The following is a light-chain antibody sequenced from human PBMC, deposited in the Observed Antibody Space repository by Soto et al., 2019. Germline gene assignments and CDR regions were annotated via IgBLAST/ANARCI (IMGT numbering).Light chain of an antibody. J-gene: IGLJ2*01. CDR2: AVS. Sequence: QSVLTQPRSVSGSPGQSVTISCTGSRSDVGGHNYVSWYQQHPGKRPKLMIYAVSERPSGVPGRLSGSKSGNTASLTISGLQAGDEADYYCFSYGGGYTPLVFGGGTKVTVL. CDR1: RSDVGGHNY. V-gene: IGLV2-11*01. CDR3: FSYGGGYTPLV.